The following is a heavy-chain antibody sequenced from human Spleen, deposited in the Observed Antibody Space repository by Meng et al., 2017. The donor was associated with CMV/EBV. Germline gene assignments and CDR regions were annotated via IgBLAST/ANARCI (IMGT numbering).Heavy chain of an antibody. D-gene: IGHD3-10*01. V-gene: IGHV4-34*01. CDR3: ARTGYYYGNWFDP. J-gene: IGHJ5*02. Sequence: CAVYGGSFSGYYWSWIRQPPGKGLEWIGEINHSGSTNYNPSLKSRVTISVDTSKNQFSLKLSSVTAADTAVYYCARTGYYYGNWFDPWGQGTLVTVSS. CDR2: INHSGST. CDR1: GGSFSGYY.